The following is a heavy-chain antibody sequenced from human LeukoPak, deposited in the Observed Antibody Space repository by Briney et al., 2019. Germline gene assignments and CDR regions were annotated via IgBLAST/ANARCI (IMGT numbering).Heavy chain of an antibody. CDR3: AKDTAQGYTFGSIEQDY. Sequence: PGGSLRLSCAVSGLTFSRCAMSWVRQAPGKGLEWVSAISESGSGTYYADSVKGRFTISRDNSKDTLSLQMNSLRAEDTAVYYCAKDTAQGYTFGSIEQDYWGQGTLVTVSS. CDR2: ISESGSGT. CDR1: GLTFSRCA. J-gene: IGHJ4*02. V-gene: IGHV3-23*01. D-gene: IGHD5-18*01.